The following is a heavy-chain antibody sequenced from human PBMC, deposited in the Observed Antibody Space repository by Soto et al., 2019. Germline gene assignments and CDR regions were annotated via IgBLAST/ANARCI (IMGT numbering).Heavy chain of an antibody. J-gene: IGHJ6*02. Sequence: PGGSLRLSCAASGFTVSSNYMSWVRQAPGKGLEWVSAISGSGGSTYYADSVKGRFTISRDNSKNTLYLQMNSLRAEDTAVYYCAREGWFEELGVYYYGMDVWGQGTTVTVSS. CDR1: GFTVSSNY. CDR3: AREGWFEELGVYYYGMDV. V-gene: IGHV3-23*01. D-gene: IGHD3-10*01. CDR2: ISGSGGST.